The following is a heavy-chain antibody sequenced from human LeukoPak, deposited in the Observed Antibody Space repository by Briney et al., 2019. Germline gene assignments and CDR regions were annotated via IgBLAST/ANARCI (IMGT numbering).Heavy chain of an antibody. CDR2: IWYDGSNK. CDR3: ARATGGSGWITYFDY. Sequence: GGSLRLSCEASGFTFSSYGMHWVRQAPGKGLEWVAVIWYDGSNKYYADSVKGRFTISRDNSKNTLYLQMNSLRAEDTAVYYCARATGGSGWITYFDYWGQGTLVTVSS. D-gene: IGHD6-19*01. CDR1: GFTFSSYG. J-gene: IGHJ4*02. V-gene: IGHV3-33*01.